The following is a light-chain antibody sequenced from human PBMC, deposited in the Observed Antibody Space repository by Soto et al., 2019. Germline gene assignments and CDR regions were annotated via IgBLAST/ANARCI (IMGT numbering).Light chain of an antibody. CDR1: QGIISN. CDR3: QQYYDWPRT. J-gene: IGKJ1*01. Sequence: DTVMTQSPVTLSVSPGERVSGCCRASQGIISNLAWYQQKRGQAPRVLIYGASTRATGVPDRFSGSGSGTEFTLTITSLQSEDSAIYYCQQYYDWPRTFGQGTKVDIK. V-gene: IGKV3-15*01. CDR2: GAS.